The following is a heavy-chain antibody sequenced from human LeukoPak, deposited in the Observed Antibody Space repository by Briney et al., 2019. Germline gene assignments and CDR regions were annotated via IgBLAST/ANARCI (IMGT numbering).Heavy chain of an antibody. V-gene: IGHV3-23*01. D-gene: IGHD5-12*01. CDR2: ISGSGGST. J-gene: IGHJ4*02. CDR3: ATYDTYSGYDAYYFDY. Sequence: GGSLRLSCAASGFTFSSYAMSWVRQAPGKGLEWVSAISGSGGSTYYADSVKGRFTISRDNSKNTLFLQMYSLRAEDTAVYYCATYDTYSGYDAYYFDYWGQGTLVTVSS. CDR1: GFTFSSYA.